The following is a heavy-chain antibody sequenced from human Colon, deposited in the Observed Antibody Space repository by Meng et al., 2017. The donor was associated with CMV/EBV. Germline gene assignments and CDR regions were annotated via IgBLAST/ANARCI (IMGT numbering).Heavy chain of an antibody. Sequence: GESLKISCAASGFNFSDYYMSWIRQAPGKGLDWISYITNSGITTYYADSVRDRFTISRDNAKNSLRLQMNSLKTGDTAVYYCATYLWGYPYWGQGTPVTVSS. J-gene: IGHJ4*02. CDR3: ATYLWGYPY. V-gene: IGHV3-11*01. D-gene: IGHD2-21*01. CDR2: ITNSGITT. CDR1: GFNFSDYY.